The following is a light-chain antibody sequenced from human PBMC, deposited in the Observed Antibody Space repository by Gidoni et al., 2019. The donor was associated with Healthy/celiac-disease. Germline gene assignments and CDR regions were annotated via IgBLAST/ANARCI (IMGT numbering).Light chain of an antibody. CDR1: QSVSSN. CDR3: QQYNNWPPL. V-gene: IGKV3-15*01. Sequence: EIAMTQSPATLSVPPGERATLSCRASQSVSSNLAWYQQKPGQAPRLLIYGASTRATGIPARFSGSGSGTEFTLTISSLQSEDFAVYYCQQYNNWPPLFGQGTKVEI. J-gene: IGKJ1*01. CDR2: GAS.